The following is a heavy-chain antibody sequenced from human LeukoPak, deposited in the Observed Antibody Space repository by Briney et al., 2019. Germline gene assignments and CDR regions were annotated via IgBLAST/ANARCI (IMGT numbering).Heavy chain of an antibody. V-gene: IGHV4-39*07. D-gene: IGHD2-8*01. CDR2: IYYSGST. CDR3: ARAISCTNGVCWRKYNWFDP. J-gene: IGHJ5*02. CDR1: GGSISSSSYY. Sequence: TSETLSLTCTVSGGSISSSSYYWGWIRQPPGKGLEWIGSIYYSGSTYYNPSLKSRVTISVDTSKNQFSLKLSSVTAADTAVYYCARAISCTNGVCWRKYNWFDPWGQGTLVTVSS.